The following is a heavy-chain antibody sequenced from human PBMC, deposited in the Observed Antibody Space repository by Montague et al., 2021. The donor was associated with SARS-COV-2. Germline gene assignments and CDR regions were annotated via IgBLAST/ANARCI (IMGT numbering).Heavy chain of an antibody. D-gene: IGHD1-1*01. CDR1: GGSISSYY. Sequence: SETLSLTCEVSGGSISSYYWSWIRQSPGKGLAWIGYVHYTGSTKYNPSLKTRVTLSLDTPKNHFSPKLSSVTAADTAVYYCARAQNTCFIANCVNYFEFWGLGALVTVSS. CDR3: ARAQNTCFIANCVNYFEF. J-gene: IGHJ4*02. CDR2: VHYTGST. V-gene: IGHV4-59*01.